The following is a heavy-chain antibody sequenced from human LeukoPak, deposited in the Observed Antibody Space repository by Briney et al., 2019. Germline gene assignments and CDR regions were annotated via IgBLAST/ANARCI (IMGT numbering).Heavy chain of an antibody. J-gene: IGHJ5*02. CDR3: ARGQGASRGWFDP. CDR2: FYSGGST. Sequence: PRGSLRLSCAASGFTVSSNYVSWVRQAPGKGLEWVSVFYSGGSTYYADSVQGRFTLSRDNSKNTVYLQMNSLRAEDTAVYYCARGQGASRGWFDPWGQGTLVTVSS. V-gene: IGHV3-53*01. CDR1: GFTVSSNY. D-gene: IGHD4/OR15-4a*01.